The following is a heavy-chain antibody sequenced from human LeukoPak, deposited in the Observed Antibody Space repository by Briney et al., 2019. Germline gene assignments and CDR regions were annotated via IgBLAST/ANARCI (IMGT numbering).Heavy chain of an antibody. Sequence: PSETLSPTSPVSAASTSSSSYYWGRLRHHPGKGLEWIGSIYYSGSTYYNPSLKSRVTISVDTSKNQFSLKLSSVTAADTAVYYCARAGGDDYSWFDPWGQGTLVTVSS. V-gene: IGHV4-39*07. CDR3: ARAGGDDYSWFDP. D-gene: IGHD3-16*01. CDR2: IYYSGST. CDR1: AASTSSSSYY. J-gene: IGHJ5*02.